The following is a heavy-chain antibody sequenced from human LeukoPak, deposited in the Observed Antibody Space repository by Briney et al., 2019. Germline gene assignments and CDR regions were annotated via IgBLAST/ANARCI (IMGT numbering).Heavy chain of an antibody. D-gene: IGHD5-18*01. CDR1: GYSISSGYY. CDR3: ASGDTAMAD. V-gene: IGHV4-38-2*02. CDR2: IYHSGST. J-gene: IGHJ4*02. Sequence: SETLSLTCTVSGYSISSGYYWGWIRQPPGRGLEWIGSIYHSGSTHYTPSPKSRVTISVDTSKNKFSVKLSPVTAADTAVYYCASGDTAMADWGQGTLVTVSS.